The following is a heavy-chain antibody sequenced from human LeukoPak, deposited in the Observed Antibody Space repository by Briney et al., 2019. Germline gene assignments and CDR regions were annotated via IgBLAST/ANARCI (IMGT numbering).Heavy chain of an antibody. J-gene: IGHJ4*02. CDR3: ARINRQQLVLDY. D-gene: IGHD6-13*01. V-gene: IGHV4-38-2*01. CDR1: GYSISSGYY. CDR2: IYHSGNT. Sequence: PSETLSLTCAVSGYSISSGYYWGWIRQPPGKGLEWIGSIYHSGNTYYNPSLKSRVTISVDTSKNQFSLKLSSVTAADTAVYYCARINRQQLVLDYWGQGTLVTVSS.